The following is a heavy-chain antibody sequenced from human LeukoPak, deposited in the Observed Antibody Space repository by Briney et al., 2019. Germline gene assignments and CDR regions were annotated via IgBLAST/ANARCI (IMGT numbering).Heavy chain of an antibody. J-gene: IGHJ4*02. CDR1: GGSISSYY. D-gene: IGHD2-21*02. CDR3: AREAYCGGDCYSGFDY. CDR2: IYYSGST. Sequence: PSETLSLTCTVSGGSISSYYWSWIRQAPGKGLEWIGYIYYSGSTNYNPSLKSRVIISVDTSKNQFSLKLSSVTAADTAVYYCAREAYCGGDCYSGFDYWGQGTLVTVSS. V-gene: IGHV4-59*01.